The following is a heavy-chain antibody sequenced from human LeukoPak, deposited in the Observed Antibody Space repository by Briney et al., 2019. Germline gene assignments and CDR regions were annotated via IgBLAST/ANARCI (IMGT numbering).Heavy chain of an antibody. CDR2: INPNSGGT. V-gene: IGHV1-2*02. J-gene: IGHJ4*02. CDR1: GHTFTGYY. CDR3: ARDYNVDIVAPNYYFDY. D-gene: IGHD5-12*01. Sequence: ASVKASCKASGHTFTGYYMHWVRQAPGQGLEWMGWINPNSGGTNYAQKFQGRVTMTRDTSISTAYMELSRLRSDDTAAYYCARDYNVDIVAPNYYFDYWGQGTLVTVSS.